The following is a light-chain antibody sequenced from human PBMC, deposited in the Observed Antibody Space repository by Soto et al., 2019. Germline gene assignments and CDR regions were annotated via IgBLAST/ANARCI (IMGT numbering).Light chain of an antibody. J-gene: IGKJ5*01. Sequence: RVMTQSPATLSVSPGERATLSCRASQSVSSDLAWYHQKPGQAPRLLIYGASTRATGIPARFSGSGSGTEFALTISSLQSEDFAVYYCQQYNNWPRTFGQGTRLEIK. CDR3: QQYNNWPRT. CDR1: QSVSSD. V-gene: IGKV3-15*01. CDR2: GAS.